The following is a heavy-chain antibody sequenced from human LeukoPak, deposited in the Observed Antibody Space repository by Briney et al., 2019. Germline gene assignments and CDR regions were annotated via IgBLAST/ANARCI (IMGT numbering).Heavy chain of an antibody. J-gene: IGHJ4*02. CDR2: IIPIFGTA. V-gene: IGHV1-69*13. CDR1: GGTFSSYA. D-gene: IGHD3-22*01. CDR3: ARFTDSSGYYLGDDY. Sequence: ASVKVSCKASGGTFSSYAISWVRQAPGQGLEWMGGIIPIFGTANYAQKFQGRVTITADESTSTAYMELSSLRSEDTAVYYCARFTDSSGYYLGDDYWGQGTLVTVSS.